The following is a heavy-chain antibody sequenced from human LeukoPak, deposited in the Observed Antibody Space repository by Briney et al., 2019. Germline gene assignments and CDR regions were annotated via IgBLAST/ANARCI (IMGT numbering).Heavy chain of an antibody. Sequence: PGGSLRLSCAASGFTFSSYAMSWVRQAPGKGLEWVSAISGSGGSTYYADSVKGRFTISRDNSKNTLYLQMNSLRAEDTAVYYCAKDTKYYYGSGNSGTDYWGQGTLVTVSS. CDR2: ISGSGGST. CDR1: GFTFSSYA. CDR3: AKDTKYYYGSGNSGTDY. V-gene: IGHV3-23*01. J-gene: IGHJ4*02. D-gene: IGHD3-10*01.